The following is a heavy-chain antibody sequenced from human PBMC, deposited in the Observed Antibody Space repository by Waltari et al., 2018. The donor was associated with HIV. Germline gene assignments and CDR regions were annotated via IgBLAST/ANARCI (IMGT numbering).Heavy chain of an antibody. D-gene: IGHD3-22*01. CDR3: ARVRITMIVARPNDAFDI. CDR2: IYYSGST. V-gene: IGHV4-59*01. CDR1: GGSISSYY. Sequence: QVQLQESGPGLVKPSETLSLTCTVSGGSISSYYWSWIRQPPGKGLEWIGHIYYSGSTNDNPSLKSRVTRSLDTSKNQFSLKLSSVTAADTAVYYCARVRITMIVARPNDAFDIWGQGTMVTDSS. J-gene: IGHJ3*02.